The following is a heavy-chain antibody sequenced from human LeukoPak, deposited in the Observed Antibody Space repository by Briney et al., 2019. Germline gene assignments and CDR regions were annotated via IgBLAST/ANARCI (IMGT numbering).Heavy chain of an antibody. D-gene: IGHD3-22*01. J-gene: IGHJ4*02. V-gene: IGHV3-21*01. Sequence: GGSLRLSCAASGFTFSSYAMSWVRQAPGKGLGWVSSISSSSSYIYYADSVKGRFTISRDNAKNSLYLQMNSLRAEDTAVYYCARDHPHDSSGYYNSDYWGQGTLVTVSS. CDR1: GFTFSSYA. CDR2: ISSSSSYI. CDR3: ARDHPHDSSGYYNSDY.